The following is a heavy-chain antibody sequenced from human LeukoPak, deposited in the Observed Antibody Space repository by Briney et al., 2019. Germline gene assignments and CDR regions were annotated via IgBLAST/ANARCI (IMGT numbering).Heavy chain of an antibody. J-gene: IGHJ6*03. D-gene: IGHD2-2*02. CDR1: GYTFTGYY. CDR3: ASCSSTSCYTGYYYYYMDV. Sequence: ASVKVSCKASGYTFTGYYMHWVRQAPGQGLEWMGWINPNSGGTNYAQKFQGRVTMTRDTSISTAYMEPSRLRSDDTAVYYCASCSSTSCYTGYYYYYMDVWGKGTTVTVSS. CDR2: INPNSGGT. V-gene: IGHV1-2*02.